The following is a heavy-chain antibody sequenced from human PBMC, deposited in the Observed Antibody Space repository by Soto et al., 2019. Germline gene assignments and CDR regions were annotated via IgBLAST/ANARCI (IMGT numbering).Heavy chain of an antibody. CDR2: ISARNDKR. J-gene: IGHJ4*02. CDR1: GYTFTDYG. V-gene: IGHV1-18*01. CDR3: AREYYTATRCYDPDY. Sequence: QVQLVQSGVEVKEPGASVKVSCKASGYTFTDYGIAWVRQAPGQGLEWMGWISARNDKRKYAQKFQGRVTMTTDTSTTTAYMELRSLRSDDTAVFYCAREYYTATRCYDPDYWGQGTLVTVSS. D-gene: IGHD2-2*01.